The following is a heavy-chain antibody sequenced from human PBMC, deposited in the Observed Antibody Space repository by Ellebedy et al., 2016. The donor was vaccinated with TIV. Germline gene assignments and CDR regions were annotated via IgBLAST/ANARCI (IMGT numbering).Heavy chain of an antibody. D-gene: IGHD4-23*01. J-gene: IGHJ3*01. CDR2: ITESGGNT. Sequence: GESLKISCAASGLTFSSHAMSWVRQAPGKGPEWVSSITESGGNTYYADSVKGRFTISRDNSKDTLYLQMNSLRAEDTAIYSYARDPVGVGPAFDVWGQGTMVTVSS. CDR1: GLTFSSHA. CDR3: ARDPVGVGPAFDV. V-gene: IGHV3-23*01.